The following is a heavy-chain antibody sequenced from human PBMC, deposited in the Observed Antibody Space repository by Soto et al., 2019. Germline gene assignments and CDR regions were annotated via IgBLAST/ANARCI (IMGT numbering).Heavy chain of an antibody. Sequence: ASVKVSCKASGYTFTGYYMHWVRQAPGQGLEWMGWINPNSGGTNYAQKFQGWVTMTRDTSISTAYMELSRLRSDDTAVYYCARGTESGSLWFGELKLFDYWGQGTLVTVSS. V-gene: IGHV1-2*04. CDR1: GYTFTGYY. CDR2: INPNSGGT. D-gene: IGHD3-10*01. CDR3: ARGTESGSLWFGELKLFDY. J-gene: IGHJ4*02.